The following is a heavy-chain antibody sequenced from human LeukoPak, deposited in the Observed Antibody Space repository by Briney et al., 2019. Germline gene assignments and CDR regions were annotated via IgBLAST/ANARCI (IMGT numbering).Heavy chain of an antibody. D-gene: IGHD2-15*01. J-gene: IGHJ4*02. V-gene: IGHV3-23*01. CDR3: AIKILGYYPFLS. Sequence: AKSLRLSCVGAAFTFDTYAMAWIRQAPGKGLEWDSSIAGGGGSISYAESGKGRLTIPRDKPTRTSFLQMDSLRAGDTATYCCAIKILGYYPFLSWGPGTPVAVSS. CDR1: AFTFDTYA. CDR2: IAGGGGSI.